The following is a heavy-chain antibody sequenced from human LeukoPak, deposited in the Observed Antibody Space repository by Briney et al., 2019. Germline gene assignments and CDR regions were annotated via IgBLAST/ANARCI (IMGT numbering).Heavy chain of an antibody. D-gene: IGHD2-15*01. CDR3: ARMHCSGGSCYSVWYYFDY. Sequence: GGSLRLSCEASGFTFSSYSMHWVRQAPGEGLEWISCISSNSSDIYYADSVKGRFTISRDNAKNSLYLQMNSLRAEDTAVYYCARMHCSGGSCYSVWYYFDYWGQGTLVTVSS. CDR2: ISSNSSDI. V-gene: IGHV3-21*01. CDR1: GFTFSSYS. J-gene: IGHJ4*02.